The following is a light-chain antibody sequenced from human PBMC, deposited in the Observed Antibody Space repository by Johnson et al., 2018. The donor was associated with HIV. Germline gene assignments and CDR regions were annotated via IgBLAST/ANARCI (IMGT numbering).Light chain of an antibody. CDR2: ENN. CDR3: GTWDSSLSAHYV. Sequence: QSVLTQPPSVSAAPGQKVTISCSGNNSNIGNNYVSWYQHLPGTAPKLLIYENNKRPSGIPDRFSGSKSGTSATLGITGLQTGDEADYYCGTWDSSLSAHYVFGTGTKVTVL. V-gene: IGLV1-51*02. J-gene: IGLJ1*01. CDR1: NSNIGNNY.